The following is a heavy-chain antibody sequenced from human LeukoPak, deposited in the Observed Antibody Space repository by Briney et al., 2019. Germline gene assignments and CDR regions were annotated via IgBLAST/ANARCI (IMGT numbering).Heavy chain of an antibody. CDR1: GGSISSGGYY. J-gene: IGHJ4*02. CDR3: ARSIVPMVRGVGY. D-gene: IGHD3-10*01. Sequence: KASETLSLTCTVSGGSISSGGYYWSWIRQPPGKGLEWIGYIYHSGSTYYNPSLKSRVTISVDTSKNQFSLKLSSVTAADTAVYYCARSIVPMVRGVGYWGQGTLVTVSS. V-gene: IGHV4-30-2*01. CDR2: IYHSGST.